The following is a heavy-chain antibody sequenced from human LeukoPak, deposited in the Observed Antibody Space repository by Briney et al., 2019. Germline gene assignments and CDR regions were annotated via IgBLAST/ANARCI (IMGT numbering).Heavy chain of an antibody. J-gene: IGHJ4*02. V-gene: IGHV3-13*01. Sequence: GGSLRLSCAASGFTFSSNDMHWVRQATGKGLEWVSAIGAAGDTYYPGSVKGRFTISRENAKNSLYLQMNSLRAGDTAVYYCARGRYSSRSGGYYFDIWGQGTLVTVSS. D-gene: IGHD2-2*01. CDR1: GFTFSSND. CDR3: ARGRYSSRSGGYYFDI. CDR2: IGAAGDT.